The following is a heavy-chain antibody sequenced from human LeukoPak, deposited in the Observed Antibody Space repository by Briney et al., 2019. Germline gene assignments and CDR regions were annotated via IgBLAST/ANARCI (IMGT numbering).Heavy chain of an antibody. D-gene: IGHD3-22*01. Sequence: GGSLRLSCAASGFTFSSYAMHWVRQAPGKGLEWVAVISYDGSNKYYADSVKGRFTIPRDNSKNTLYLQMNSLRAEDTAVYYCARGATYYYDSSGYFDYWGQGTLVTVSS. J-gene: IGHJ4*02. CDR3: ARGATYYYDSSGYFDY. CDR1: GFTFSSYA. CDR2: ISYDGSNK. V-gene: IGHV3-30*04.